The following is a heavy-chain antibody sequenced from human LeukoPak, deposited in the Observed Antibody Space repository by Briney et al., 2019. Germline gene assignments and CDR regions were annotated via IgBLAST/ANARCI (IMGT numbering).Heavy chain of an antibody. D-gene: IGHD4-23*01. J-gene: IGHJ3*02. Sequence: SVKVSCKASGGTFSSYAISWVRQAPGQGLEWMGRIIPILGIANYAQKFQGRVTITADKSTSTAYMELSSLRSEDTAVYYCAKDRSLVVTHPGGAFDIWGQGTMVTVSS. CDR1: GGTFSSYA. V-gene: IGHV1-69*04. CDR2: IIPILGIA. CDR3: AKDRSLVVTHPGGAFDI.